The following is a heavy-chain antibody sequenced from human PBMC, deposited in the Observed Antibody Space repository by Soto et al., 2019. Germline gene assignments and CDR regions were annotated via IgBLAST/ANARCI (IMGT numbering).Heavy chain of an antibody. J-gene: IGHJ4*02. Sequence: QVQLVESGGGVVQPGRSLRLSCAASGFTFSSYGMHWVRQAPGKGLAWVAVIWYDGSNKYYADSVKGRFTISRDNSKNTLYLQMNSLRAEDTAVYYCARDHRYYYDSSGYYGYFDYWGQGTLVTVSS. CDR3: ARDHRYYYDSSGYYGYFDY. CDR2: IWYDGSNK. CDR1: GFTFSSYG. D-gene: IGHD3-22*01. V-gene: IGHV3-33*01.